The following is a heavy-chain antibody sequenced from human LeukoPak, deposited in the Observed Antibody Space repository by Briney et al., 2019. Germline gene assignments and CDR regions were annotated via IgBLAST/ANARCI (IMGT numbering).Heavy chain of an antibody. J-gene: IGHJ3*02. CDR2: ISGRGTYI. Sequence: GGSLRLSCAASGFTFSSYSMNWVRQAPGKGLEWVSSISGRGTYIYYADSVKGRFTISRDSAKNSLYLQMNSLRAEDTAVYFCARAGNCGGDCYSGDAFDIWGQGTMVTVST. CDR3: ARAGNCGGDCYSGDAFDI. V-gene: IGHV3-21*01. D-gene: IGHD2-21*02. CDR1: GFTFSSYS.